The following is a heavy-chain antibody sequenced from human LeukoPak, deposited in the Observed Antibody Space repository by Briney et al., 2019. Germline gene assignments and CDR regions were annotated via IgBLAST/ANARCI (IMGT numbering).Heavy chain of an antibody. D-gene: IGHD1-14*01. V-gene: IGHV4-39*01. CDR3: ARHIRANNWFDP. CDR1: GDSLSSTDYY. CDR2: INYRGGT. J-gene: IGHJ5*02. Sequence: PSDTLSLTCTVSGDSLSSTDYYWAWIRPPPGKALEWIGDINYRGGTYYKSSLKSRVTMSLDTSKNQLYLRLNSVTAADTGVYYCARHIRANNWFDPWGQGTLVTVSS.